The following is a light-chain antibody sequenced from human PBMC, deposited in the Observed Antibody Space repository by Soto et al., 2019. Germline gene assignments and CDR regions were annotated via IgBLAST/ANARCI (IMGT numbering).Light chain of an antibody. V-gene: IGKV1-5*03. CDR1: QRISNW. CDR2: KAS. CDR3: QQYNSYSSLT. Sequence: DIQMTQSPSTLSASVGDRVTITCRASQRISNWLAWYQQKPGKAPKLLIYKASSLESGVPSRFSGSGSGTEFTLTISSLQPDDFATYYCQQYNSYSSLTFGGGTKVEIK. J-gene: IGKJ4*01.